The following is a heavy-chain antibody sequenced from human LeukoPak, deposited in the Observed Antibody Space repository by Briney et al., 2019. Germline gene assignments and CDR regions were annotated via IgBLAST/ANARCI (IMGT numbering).Heavy chain of an antibody. V-gene: IGHV4-38-2*02. J-gene: IGHJ4*02. Sequence: TSETLSLTCNVSGYSISSGYFWGWVRQAPGKGLEWIGSIYQRATVHYNPSLKSRVTISLDTSKNQFSLKLSSVTAADTAVYYCANSIDFDYGDYYFDYWGQGALVTIPS. D-gene: IGHD4-17*01. CDR3: ANSIDFDYGDYYFDY. CDR2: IYQRATV. CDR1: GYSISSGYF.